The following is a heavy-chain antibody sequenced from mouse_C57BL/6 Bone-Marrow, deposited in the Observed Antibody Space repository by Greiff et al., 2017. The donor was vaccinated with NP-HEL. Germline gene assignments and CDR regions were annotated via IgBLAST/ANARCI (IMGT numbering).Heavy chain of an antibody. D-gene: IGHD1-1*01. Sequence: VQLQQSGAELVRPGSSVKMSCKTSGYTFTSYGINWVKQRPGQGLEWIGYIYIGNGYTEYNEKFKGKATLTSDTSYSTAYMQLSSLTSDDSAIFFCARGGPLYGSPFDYWGQGTTLTVSS. J-gene: IGHJ2*01. V-gene: IGHV1-58*01. CDR3: ARGGPLYGSPFDY. CDR1: GYTFTSYG. CDR2: IYIGNGYT.